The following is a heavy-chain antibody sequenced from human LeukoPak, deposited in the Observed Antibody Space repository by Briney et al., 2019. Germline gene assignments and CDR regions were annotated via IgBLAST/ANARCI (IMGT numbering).Heavy chain of an antibody. CDR1: GFTFDDYG. J-gene: IGHJ4*02. CDR3: ARESSDYGDYGVFDY. CDR2: INWNGGSA. Sequence: GGSLRLSCAASGFTFDDYGMHWVRQAPGKGLEWVSGINWNGGSAGYADSVKGRFTISRDNAKNSLYLQMNSLRAEDTALYYCARESSDYGDYGVFDYWGQGTLVTVSS. V-gene: IGHV3-20*04. D-gene: IGHD4-17*01.